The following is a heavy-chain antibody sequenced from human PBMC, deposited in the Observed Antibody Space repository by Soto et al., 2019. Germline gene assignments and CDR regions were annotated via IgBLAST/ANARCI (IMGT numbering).Heavy chain of an antibody. D-gene: IGHD3-9*01. CDR1: GGSISSSSYY. J-gene: IGHJ4*02. CDR3: ARHTSGVLRYFDWLYQPYYFDY. Sequence: SETLSLTCTVSGGSISSSSYYWGWMREPPGKGLEWIGSIYYSGSTYYNPSLKSRVTISVDTSKNQFSLKLSSVTAADTAVYYCARHTSGVLRYFDWLYQPYYFDYWGQGTLVTVSS. CDR2: IYYSGST. V-gene: IGHV4-39*01.